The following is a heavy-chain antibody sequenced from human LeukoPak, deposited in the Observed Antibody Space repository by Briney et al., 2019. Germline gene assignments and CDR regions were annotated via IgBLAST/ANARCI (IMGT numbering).Heavy chain of an antibody. CDR2: INPNSGGT. Sequence: GASVKVSCKASGYTFTGYYMHWVRQAPGQGLEWMGWINPNSGGTNYAQRFQGRVTMTRDTSISTAYMEPSRLRSDDAAVYYCARGPRSFLEWLPWAYWGQGTLVTVSS. V-gene: IGHV1-2*02. J-gene: IGHJ4*02. D-gene: IGHD3-3*01. CDR1: GYTFTGYY. CDR3: ARGPRSFLEWLPWAY.